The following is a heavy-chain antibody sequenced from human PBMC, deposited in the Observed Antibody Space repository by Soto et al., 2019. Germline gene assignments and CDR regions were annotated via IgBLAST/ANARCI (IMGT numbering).Heavy chain of an antibody. Sequence: GGSLRLSCQASGVTYINAWMSWVRQAPGKGLEWVGRIKSKTDGGTTDYAAPVKGRFTISRDDSKNTLYLQMNSLKTEDTAVYYCTTLLCSSSCAWGQGTLVTVSS. V-gene: IGHV3-15*01. CDR1: GVTYINAW. CDR2: IKSKTDGGTT. J-gene: IGHJ4*02. CDR3: TTLLCSSSCA. D-gene: IGHD6-13*01.